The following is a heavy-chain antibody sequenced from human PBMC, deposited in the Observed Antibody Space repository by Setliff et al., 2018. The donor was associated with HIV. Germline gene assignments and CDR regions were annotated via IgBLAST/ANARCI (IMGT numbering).Heavy chain of an antibody. CDR1: GFTLSSYN. CDR3: ARDFCGSSCSSGYGYFDH. J-gene: IGHJ4*02. V-gene: IGHV3-21*01. CDR2: ISSSSNYI. D-gene: IGHD2-15*01. Sequence: GGSLRLSCAASGFTLSSYNMNWVRQAPGKGLEWVSSISSSSNYIYYPDSVKGRFTTSRDNARNSLYLEMNSLRADDTAVYYCARDFCGSSCSSGYGYFDHWGQGTLVTVSS.